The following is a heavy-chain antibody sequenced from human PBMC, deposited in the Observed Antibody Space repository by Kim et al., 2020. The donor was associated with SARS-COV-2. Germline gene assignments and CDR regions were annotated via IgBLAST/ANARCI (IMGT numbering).Heavy chain of an antibody. V-gene: IGHV1-8*01. CDR3: ARSPLLYYDFWSGYSYTFGYYHYGMDV. CDR1: GYTFTSYD. Sequence: ASVKVSCKASGYTFTSYDINWVRQATGQGLEWMGWMNPNSGNTGYAQKFQGRVTMTRNTSISTAYMELSSLRSEDTAVYYCARSPLLYYDFWSGYSYTFGYYHYGMDVWGQGTTVTVSS. J-gene: IGHJ6*02. CDR2: MNPNSGNT. D-gene: IGHD3-3*01.